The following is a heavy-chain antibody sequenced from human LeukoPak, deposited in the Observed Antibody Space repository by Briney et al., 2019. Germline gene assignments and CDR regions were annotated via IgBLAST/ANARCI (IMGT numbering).Heavy chain of an antibody. Sequence: GGSLRLSRAASGFTFDDYGMSWVRHAPGKGLEWVSGINWNGGSTGYADSVKGRFTISRDNAKNSLYLQMNSLRAEDTALYYCARDRSDSLRDYGMDVWGQGTTVTVSS. CDR2: INWNGGST. CDR1: GFTFDDYG. J-gene: IGHJ6*02. CDR3: ARDRSDSLRDYGMDV. D-gene: IGHD2-15*01. V-gene: IGHV3-20*04.